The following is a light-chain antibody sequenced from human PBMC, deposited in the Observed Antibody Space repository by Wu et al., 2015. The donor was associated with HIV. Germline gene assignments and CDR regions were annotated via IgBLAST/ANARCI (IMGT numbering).Light chain of an antibody. Sequence: EIVMTQSPATLSVSPGERVTLSCRASQSVSSKLAWYQQKPGQAPRLLIYGASNRATGIPARFSGSGSGTEFTLTFSSLQSEDFAVYLCQQYDNWPWTFGQGPRW. V-gene: IGKV3-15*01. J-gene: IGKJ1*01. CDR1: QSVSSK. CDR3: QQYDNWPWT. CDR2: GAS.